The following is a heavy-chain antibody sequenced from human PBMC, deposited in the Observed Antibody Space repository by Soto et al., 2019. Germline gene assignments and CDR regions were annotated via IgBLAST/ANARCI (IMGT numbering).Heavy chain of an antibody. V-gene: IGHV1-2*02. D-gene: IGHD6-13*01. CDR1: GYTFTGDY. J-gene: IGHJ4*02. CDR3: SRAGIAAAGPDY. CDR2: INPNSGGT. Sequence: QVQLVQSGAEVKKPGASVKVSCKASGYTFTGDYMHWVRQSPGQGLEWMGWINPNSGGTNYAQKFQGRVTMTRDTAISTAYMELSRLRSDDTAVYYCSRAGIAAAGPDYWGQGTLVTVSS.